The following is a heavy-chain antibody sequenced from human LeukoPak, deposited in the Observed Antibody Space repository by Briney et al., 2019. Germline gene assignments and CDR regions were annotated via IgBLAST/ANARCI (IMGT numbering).Heavy chain of an antibody. Sequence: ASVKVSCKASGYTFTGYYMHWVRQAPGQGLEWMGWINPNSGGTNYAQKFQGRVTMTTDTSTSTAYMELRSLRSDDTAVYYCARDSSVEGDFDYWGQGTLVTVSS. D-gene: IGHD3-22*01. CDR3: ARDSSVEGDFDY. V-gene: IGHV1-2*02. CDR2: INPNSGGT. J-gene: IGHJ4*02. CDR1: GYTFTGYY.